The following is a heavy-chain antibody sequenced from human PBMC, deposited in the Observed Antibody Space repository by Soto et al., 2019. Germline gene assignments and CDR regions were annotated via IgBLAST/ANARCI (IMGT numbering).Heavy chain of an antibody. CDR2: INPETGGT. Sequence: QVQLVQSGADVKTPGASVRVSCKASGYTFTGYYVHWVREAPGQGLEWMGWINPETGGTSYAQKFQGRVTLSRDTYINTAYLELSRLTFDDAAVYFCASERYQVISDGMDVWGQGTTVTVSS. CDR3: ASERYQVISDGMDV. V-gene: IGHV1-2*02. CDR1: GYTFTGYY. D-gene: IGHD2-2*01. J-gene: IGHJ6*02.